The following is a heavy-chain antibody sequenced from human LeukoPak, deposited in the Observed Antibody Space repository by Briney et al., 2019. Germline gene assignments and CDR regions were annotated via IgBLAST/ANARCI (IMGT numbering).Heavy chain of an antibody. D-gene: IGHD3-10*01. V-gene: IGHV3-7*01. CDR3: TRDRQGSGIYSTDY. CDR1: GFTFSNFW. J-gene: IGHJ4*02. CDR2: IKQDGSEI. Sequence: PGGSLRLSCAASGFTFSNFWMSWVRQVPGEGLEWVANIKQDGSEIHYVDSVKGRFTISRDNAQNSLYLHMHSLRAEDTAVYYCTRDRQGSGIYSTDYWGRGTLVTVPS.